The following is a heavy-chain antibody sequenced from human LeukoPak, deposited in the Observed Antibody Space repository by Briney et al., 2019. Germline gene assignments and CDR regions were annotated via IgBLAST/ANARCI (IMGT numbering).Heavy chain of an antibody. CDR2: IYHSGST. D-gene: IGHD3-22*01. V-gene: IGHV4-38-2*01. CDR3: ARAATSMYYYDSSGYDH. CDR1: GYSISSGYY. Sequence: PSETLSLTCAVSGYSISSGYYWGWIRQPPGKGLEWIGSIYHSGSTYYNPSLKSRATISVDTSKNQFSLKLSSVTAADTAVYYCARAATSMYYYDSSGYDHWGQGTLVTVSS. J-gene: IGHJ4*02.